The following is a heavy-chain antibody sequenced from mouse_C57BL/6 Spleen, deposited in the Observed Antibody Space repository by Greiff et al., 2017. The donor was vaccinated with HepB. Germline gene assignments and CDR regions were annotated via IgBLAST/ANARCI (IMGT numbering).Heavy chain of an antibody. CDR2: IDPEDGDT. Sequence: VQLQQPGAELVRPGASVKLSCTASGFNFTDYYMHWVKQRPEQGLEWIGRIDPEDGDTDYATKFQGKATVTADTSSNTAYLQLSSLTSEDTAVYYYTTSHYGSGFCCWGNGTTVS. J-gene: IGHJ2*01. V-gene: IGHV14-1*01. D-gene: IGHD1-1*01. CDR3: TTSHYGSGFCC. CDR1: GFNFTDYY.